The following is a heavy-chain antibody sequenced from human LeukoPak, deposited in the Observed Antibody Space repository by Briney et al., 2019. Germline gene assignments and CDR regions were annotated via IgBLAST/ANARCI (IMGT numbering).Heavy chain of an antibody. Sequence: GGSLRLSCEASGFSFNSYTITWVRQAPGKGLESVSSITSRSSQIYNTDSVKRRFPISRDNAKNSLFLQMSSLRVEDTAVYYCARVAQGATTENYFYYYMDVWGKGTTVTVSS. CDR1: GFSFNSYT. D-gene: IGHD4-11*01. CDR3: ARVAQGATTENYFYYYMDV. V-gene: IGHV3-21*01. J-gene: IGHJ6*03. CDR2: ITSRSSQI.